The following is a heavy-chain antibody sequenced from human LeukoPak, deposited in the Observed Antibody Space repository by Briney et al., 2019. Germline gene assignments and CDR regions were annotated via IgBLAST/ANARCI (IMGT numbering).Heavy chain of an antibody. V-gene: IGHV3-23*01. D-gene: IGHD6-19*01. Sequence: PGGTLRLSCAASAFTFSTYAMAWVRQAPGKGLEWVSSLSSTGDITYFTDYVQGRITISRDNTKNTLYLHMNSLSAADTADCSSAIPSYNSGLFIVSWGQGTLVTVSS. CDR3: AIPSYNSGLFIVS. J-gene: IGHJ5*02. CDR2: LSSTGDIT. CDR1: AFTFSTYA.